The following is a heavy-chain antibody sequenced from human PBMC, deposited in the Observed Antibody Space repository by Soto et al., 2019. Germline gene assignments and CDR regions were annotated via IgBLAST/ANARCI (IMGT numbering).Heavy chain of an antibody. Sequence: PGGSLRLSCAASGFTFSSYAMSWVRQAPGKGLEWVSAISGSGGSTYYADSVKGRFTISRDNSKNTLYLQMNSLRAEDTAVYYCAKTDLLRFLEWSQVPVVDYWGQGTLVTVSS. CDR2: ISGSGGST. V-gene: IGHV3-23*01. D-gene: IGHD3-3*01. CDR1: GFTFSSYA. CDR3: AKTDLLRFLEWSQVPVVDY. J-gene: IGHJ4*02.